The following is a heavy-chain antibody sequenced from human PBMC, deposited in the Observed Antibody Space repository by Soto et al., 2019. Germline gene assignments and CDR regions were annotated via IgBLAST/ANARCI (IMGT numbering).Heavy chain of an antibody. Sequence: SETLSLTCAVYGGSFSGYYWSWIRQPPGKGLEWIGEINHSGSTNYNPSVKSRVTISVDTSKNQFSLKLSSVTAADTAVYYCARGRGPHENNWFGPWGQGTLVTVSS. J-gene: IGHJ5*02. CDR2: INHSGST. CDR1: GGSFSGYY. CDR3: ARGRGPHENNWFGP. V-gene: IGHV4-34*01.